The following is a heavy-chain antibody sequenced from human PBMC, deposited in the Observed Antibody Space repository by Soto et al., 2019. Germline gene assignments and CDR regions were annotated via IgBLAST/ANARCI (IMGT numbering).Heavy chain of an antibody. D-gene: IGHD3-10*01. J-gene: IGHJ5*02. CDR3: ASFFGEAGP. V-gene: IGHV3-48*04. Sequence: PGGSLRLSCAASGFTFSSYWMHWVRQAPGKGLECVSYISSDGSTIYYADSVKGRFTISRDNAKNSLYLQMNSLRAEDKAVYYRASFFGEAGPWGQGTLVTVSS. CDR2: ISSDGSTI. CDR1: GFTFSSYW.